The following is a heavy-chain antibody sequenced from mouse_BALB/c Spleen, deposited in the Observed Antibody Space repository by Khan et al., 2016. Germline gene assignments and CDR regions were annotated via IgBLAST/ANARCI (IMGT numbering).Heavy chain of an antibody. CDR1: GYTFTNYW. CDR2: IYPGGGYT. CDR3: ARGLTGTLYWYFDV. V-gene: IGHV1-63*02. J-gene: IGHJ1*01. D-gene: IGHD4-1*01. Sequence: QVQLQQSGAELVRPGTSVKMSCKAAGYTFTNYWIGWVKQRPGHDLEWIGDIYPGGGYTNYNEKFKGKATLTADTSSSTAYMQLSSLTSEDSAIYYCARGLTGTLYWYFDVWGAGTTVTVSS.